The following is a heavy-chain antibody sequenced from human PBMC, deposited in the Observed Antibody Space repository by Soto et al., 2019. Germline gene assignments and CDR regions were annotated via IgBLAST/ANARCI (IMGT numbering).Heavy chain of an antibody. Sequence: SETLSLTCTVSGGSISSYYWSWILQPPGKGLEWIGYIYYSGSTNYNPSLKSRVTISVDTSKNQFSLKLSSVTAADTAVYYCARVSSTSGYYYYYYYMDVWGKGTTVTVSS. CDR3: ARVSSTSGYYYYYYYMDV. V-gene: IGHV4-59*01. D-gene: IGHD2-2*01. CDR2: IYYSGST. J-gene: IGHJ6*03. CDR1: GGSISSYY.